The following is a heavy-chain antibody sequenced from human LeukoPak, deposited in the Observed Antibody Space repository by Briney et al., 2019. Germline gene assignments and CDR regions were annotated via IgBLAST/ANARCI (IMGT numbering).Heavy chain of an antibody. CDR3: ARERPDYGGNVDY. Sequence: GGSLRLSCAASGFTFNNYPIHWVRQAPGKGLEYVSAISSNGDNTCYANSVKGRFTVSRDNSKNTVYLQMGSLRPDDMAVYYCARERPDYGGNVDYWGQGTLVTVSS. V-gene: IGHV3-64*01. CDR1: GFTFNNYP. J-gene: IGHJ4*02. CDR2: ISSNGDNT. D-gene: IGHD4-23*01.